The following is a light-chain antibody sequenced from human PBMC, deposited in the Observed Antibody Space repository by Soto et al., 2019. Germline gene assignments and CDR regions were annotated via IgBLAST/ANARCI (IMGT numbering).Light chain of an antibody. CDR2: EVT. J-gene: IGLJ3*02. V-gene: IGLV2-8*01. CDR1: SSDVGGYNY. Sequence: QSALTQPPSASGSPGQSVTISCTGTSSDVGGYNYVSWYQHHPGKAPKLIIYEVTQRPSGVPDRFSGSKSGNTASLNVSGLQAEDEADYYCSSYAGINKVLFGGGTQLTVL. CDR3: SSYAGINKVL.